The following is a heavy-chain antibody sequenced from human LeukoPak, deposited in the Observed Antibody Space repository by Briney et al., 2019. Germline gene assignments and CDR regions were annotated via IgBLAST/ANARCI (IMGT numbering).Heavy chain of an antibody. Sequence: PSETLSLTCTVSGGSISSYYWSWIRQPPGKGLEWIGYIYYSGSTNYNPSLKSRVTISVDTSKNQFSLKLSSVTAADTAVYYCARDLRRYYYDSSALYFDLWGRGTLVTVSS. J-gene: IGHJ2*01. V-gene: IGHV4-59*01. CDR3: ARDLRRYYYDSSALYFDL. CDR1: GGSISSYY. CDR2: IYYSGST. D-gene: IGHD3-22*01.